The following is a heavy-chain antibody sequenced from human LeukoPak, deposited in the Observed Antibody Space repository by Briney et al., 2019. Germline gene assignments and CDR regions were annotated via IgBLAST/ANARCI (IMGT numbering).Heavy chain of an antibody. J-gene: IGHJ6*03. CDR1: GFTFSSYA. CDR3: AKDADFWSYMDV. V-gene: IGHV3-30-3*01. Sequence: GGSLRLSCVDSGFTFSSYAMHWVRQAPGKGLEWVADISYDGSNKFYADSVRGRFTISRDNSKNTLYLQMNSLRAEDTAVYSCAKDADFWSYMDVWGKGTTVTVSS. CDR2: ISYDGSNK. D-gene: IGHD3-3*01.